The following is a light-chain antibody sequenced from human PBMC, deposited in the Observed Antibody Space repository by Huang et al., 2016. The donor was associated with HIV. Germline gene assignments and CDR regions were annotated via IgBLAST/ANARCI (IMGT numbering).Light chain of an antibody. CDR1: QSISSNY. V-gene: IGKV3-20*01. J-gene: IGKJ2*01. CDR3: QQYVSSLPYT. Sequence: ETVLTQSPGTLSLSPGERATLSCRASQSISSNYLAWYQQKPGQAPRLLIYGASTRATGIPDRFSGSGSGSGTDFTLTISSLEPEDCAVYYCQQYVSSLPYTFGQGTKLEIK. CDR2: GAS.